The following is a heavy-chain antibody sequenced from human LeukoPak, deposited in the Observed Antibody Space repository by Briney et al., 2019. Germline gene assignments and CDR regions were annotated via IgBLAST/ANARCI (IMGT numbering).Heavy chain of an antibody. CDR2: IIPILGIA. J-gene: IGHJ4*02. CDR1: GGTFSSYA. CDR3: ARDNYRDGYSSPYYFDY. D-gene: IGHD5-24*01. Sequence: ASVKVSCKASGGTFSSYAISWVRQAPGQGLEWMGRIIPILGIANYAQKFQGRVTITADKSTSTAYMELSSLRSEDTAVYYCARDNYRDGYSSPYYFDYWGQGTLVTVSS. V-gene: IGHV1-69*04.